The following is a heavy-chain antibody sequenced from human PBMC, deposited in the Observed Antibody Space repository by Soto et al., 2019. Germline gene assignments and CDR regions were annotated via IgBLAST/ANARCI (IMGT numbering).Heavy chain of an antibody. CDR2: ISGSGGGT. CDR3: AKVSLGATTITDYYYYGMDV. CDR1: GFTFSSYA. J-gene: IGHJ6*02. V-gene: IGHV3-23*01. D-gene: IGHD1-26*01. Sequence: WSLRLSCAASGFTFSSYAMTWVRQTPGKGLEWVSGISGSGGGTYYADSVKGRFTISRDSSKSTLYLQMNGLRAGDTAVYYCAKVSLGATTITDYYYYGMDVWGQGTTVTVSS.